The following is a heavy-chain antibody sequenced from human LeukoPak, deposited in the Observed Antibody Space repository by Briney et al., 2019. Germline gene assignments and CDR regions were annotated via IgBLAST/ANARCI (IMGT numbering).Heavy chain of an antibody. V-gene: IGHV3-30-3*01. CDR1: GFTFSSYA. D-gene: IGHD2-15*01. CDR2: ISYDGSNK. CDR3: ARDYEEDCSGGSCYSIPGAIDY. Sequence: GGSLRLSCAASGFTFSSYAMHWVRQAPGKGLEWVAVISYDGSNKYYADSVKGRFTISRDNSKNTLYLQMNSLRAEDTAVYYCARDYEEDCSGGSCYSIPGAIDYWGQGTLVTASS. J-gene: IGHJ4*02.